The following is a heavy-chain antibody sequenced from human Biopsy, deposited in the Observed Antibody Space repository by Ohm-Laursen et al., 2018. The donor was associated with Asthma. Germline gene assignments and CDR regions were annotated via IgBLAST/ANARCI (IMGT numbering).Heavy chain of an antibody. CDR2: ISVYNGNT. J-gene: IGHJ6*02. D-gene: IGHD3-10*01. V-gene: IGHV1-18*01. CDR3: ARAVDYSHYYGIDV. Sequence: ASVKVSCKTSGYTFNSAGITWVRQAPGQGLEWMGWISVYNGNTKVAQKLQDRVTMITDTSTSTAYIELRSLRSDDTAVYFCARAVDYSHYYGIDVWGQGTTVTVS. CDR1: GYTFNSAG.